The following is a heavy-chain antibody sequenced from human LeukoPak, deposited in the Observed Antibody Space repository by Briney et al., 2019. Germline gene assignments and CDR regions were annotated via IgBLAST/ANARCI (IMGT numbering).Heavy chain of an antibody. CDR2: IIPIFGTA. CDR3: ARDGTGRGRYYYYGMDV. Sequence: SVKVSCKASGGTFSSHAISWVRQAPGQGLEWMGGIIPIFGTANYAQKFQGRVTITADKSTSTAYMELSSLRSEDTAVYYCARDGTGRGRYYYYGMDVWGKGTTVTVSS. J-gene: IGHJ6*04. V-gene: IGHV1-69*06. D-gene: IGHD3-10*01. CDR1: GGTFSSHA.